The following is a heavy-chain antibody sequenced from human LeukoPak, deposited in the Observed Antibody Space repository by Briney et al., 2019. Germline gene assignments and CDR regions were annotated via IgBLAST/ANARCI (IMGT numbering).Heavy chain of an antibody. CDR3: AKREGFMGTVTHDAFDI. J-gene: IGHJ3*02. CDR1: GFTFGSHV. Sequence: GGSLRLSCAASGFTFGSHVMNWVRQAPGKGLEWVAVISYDGSHQYYADSVKGRFTISRDKSENLYLQMNSLRAEDTAIYYCAKREGFMGTVTHDAFDIWGQGTVVIVS. D-gene: IGHD5-24*01. V-gene: IGHV3-30*18. CDR2: ISYDGSHQ.